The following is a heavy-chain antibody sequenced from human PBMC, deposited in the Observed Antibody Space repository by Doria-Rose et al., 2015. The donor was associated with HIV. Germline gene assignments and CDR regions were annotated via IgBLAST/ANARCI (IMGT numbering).Heavy chain of an antibody. V-gene: IGHV2-26*01. Sequence: QITLRESGPVLVKPTETLTLTCTVSGASLSSPGMGVSWIRQPPGKALEWLANIFSDDERSYKTSQKSRLTISRGTSKSQVVLTMTDMDPVDTATYYCARIKSSRWYHKYYFDFWGQGTLVIVSA. CDR3: ARIKSSRWYHKYYFDF. J-gene: IGHJ4*02. CDR1: GASLSSPGMG. D-gene: IGHD6-13*01. CDR2: IFSDDER.